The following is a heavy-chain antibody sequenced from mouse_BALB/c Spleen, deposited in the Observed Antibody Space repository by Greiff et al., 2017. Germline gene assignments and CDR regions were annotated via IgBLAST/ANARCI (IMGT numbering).Heavy chain of an antibody. Sequence: QVQLQQSGPELVKPGASVKISCKASGYAFSSSWMNWVKQRPGQGLEWIGRIYPGDGDTNYNGKFKGKATLTADKSSSTAYMQLSSLTSVDSAVYFCARSGIYYDYYYAMDYWGQGTSVTVSS. V-gene: IGHV1-82*01. CDR1: GYAFSSSW. CDR3: ARSGIYYDYYYAMDY. J-gene: IGHJ4*01. CDR2: IYPGDGDT. D-gene: IGHD2-4*01.